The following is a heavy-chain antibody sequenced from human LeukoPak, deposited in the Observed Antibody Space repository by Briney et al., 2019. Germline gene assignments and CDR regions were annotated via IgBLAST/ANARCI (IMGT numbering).Heavy chain of an antibody. D-gene: IGHD5-12*01. Sequence: ASVKVSCKASGYTFTSYDINWVRQATGHGLEWMGWMNPNSGDIAYAQKFQGRVTMTRNTSISTVYMQLSNLKSEDMALYYCATFSGSWHDAFDVWGQGARVTVSS. V-gene: IGHV1-8*01. CDR2: MNPNSGDI. CDR1: GYTFTSYD. J-gene: IGHJ3*01. CDR3: ATFSGSWHDAFDV.